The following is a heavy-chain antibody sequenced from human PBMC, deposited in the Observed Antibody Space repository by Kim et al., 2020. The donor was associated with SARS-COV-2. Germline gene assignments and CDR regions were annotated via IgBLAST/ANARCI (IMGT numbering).Heavy chain of an antibody. V-gene: IGHV3-30*07. CDR3: ARRDIVVVVAGLDY. D-gene: IGHD2-15*01. Sequence: ADSVKGRFTISRENSKNTLYLQMNSLRAEDTAVYYCARRDIVVVVAGLDYWGQGTLVTVSS. J-gene: IGHJ4*02.